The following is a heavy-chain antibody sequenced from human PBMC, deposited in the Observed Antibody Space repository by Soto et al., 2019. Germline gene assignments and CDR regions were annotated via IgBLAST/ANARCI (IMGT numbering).Heavy chain of an antibody. J-gene: IGHJ6*02. D-gene: IGHD2-15*01. CDR3: ASTLLFPGGMDV. Sequence: XLSLTCAISGDXVSINSHAWNWIRQSASRGLEWLGRTYYRSKWYNDYAVSVKSRITINPDTSKNQFSLQMNYVTPEYKAVYYCASTLLFPGGMDVWGQGTTVTVSS. CDR1: GDXVSINSHA. CDR2: TYYRSKWYN. V-gene: IGHV6-1*01.